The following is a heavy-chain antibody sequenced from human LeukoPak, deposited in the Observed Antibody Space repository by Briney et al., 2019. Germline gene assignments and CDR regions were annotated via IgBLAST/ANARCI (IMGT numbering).Heavy chain of an antibody. CDR1: GFTFSSYS. D-gene: IGHD6-19*01. Sequence: GGSLRLSCAASGFTFSSYSMNWVRQAPGKGLEWVSSISSSSSYIYYADSVKGRFTISRDNSKNTLYLQMNSLRAEDTAVYYCAKARGQWLVPRVDYWGQGTLVTVSS. CDR2: ISSSSSYI. V-gene: IGHV3-21*04. J-gene: IGHJ4*02. CDR3: AKARGQWLVPRVDY.